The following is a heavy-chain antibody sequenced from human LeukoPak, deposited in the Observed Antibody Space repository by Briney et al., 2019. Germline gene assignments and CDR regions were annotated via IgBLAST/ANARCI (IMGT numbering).Heavy chain of an antibody. D-gene: IGHD3-22*01. V-gene: IGHV3-11*04. CDR2: ISSSGSTI. CDR1: GFTFGDYY. J-gene: IGHJ4*02. Sequence: GGSLRLSCAASGFTFGDYYMSWIRQAPGKGLEWVSYISSSGSTIYYADSVKGRFTISRDNAKNSLYLQMNSLRAEDTAVYYCARGSHYYDSSGPFDYWGQGTLVTISS. CDR3: ARGSHYYDSSGPFDY.